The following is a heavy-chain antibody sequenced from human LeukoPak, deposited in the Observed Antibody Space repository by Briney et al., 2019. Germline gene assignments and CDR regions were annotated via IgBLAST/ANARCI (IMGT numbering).Heavy chain of an antibody. CDR3: ARALLWFGELPNNWFDP. CDR1: GGSISSHC. V-gene: IGHV4-59*11. J-gene: IGHJ5*02. Sequence: SETLSLTCTVSGGSISSHCWSWIRQPPGKGLEWIGYIYYSGSTNYNPSLKSRVTISVDTSKNQFSLKLSSVTAADTAVYYCARALLWFGELPNNWFDPWGQGTLVTVSS. CDR2: IYYSGST. D-gene: IGHD3-10*01.